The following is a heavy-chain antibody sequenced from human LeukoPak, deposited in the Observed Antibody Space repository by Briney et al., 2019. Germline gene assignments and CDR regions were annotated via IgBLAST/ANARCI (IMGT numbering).Heavy chain of an antibody. V-gene: IGHV3-72*01. D-gene: IGHD6-13*01. CDR3: ARVHESSWSGSYLDS. Sequence: PGGSLRLSCAASGFTFSDHYMDWVRQAPGRGLEWVGRIRNKANSYTTEYAASVKGRFTISRDDSKNSLYLQINSLKTEDTAVYYCARVHESSWSGSYLDSWGQGTQVTVSS. J-gene: IGHJ4*02. CDR2: IRNKANSYTT. CDR1: GFTFSDHY.